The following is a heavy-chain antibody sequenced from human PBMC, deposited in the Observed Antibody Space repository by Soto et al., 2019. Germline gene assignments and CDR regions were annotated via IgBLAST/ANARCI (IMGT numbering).Heavy chain of an antibody. D-gene: IGHD6-19*01. V-gene: IGHV4-59*08. CDR1: GDSISSYY. Sequence: PSETLSLTRPVAGDSISSYYRNRIRQPPGKGLEWIGYIYYSGSTNYNPSLKSRVTISVDTSKNQFSLKLSSVTAADTAVYYCARRGIAVAGDYNYYYYMDVWGKGTTVTVSS. CDR2: IYYSGST. J-gene: IGHJ6*03. CDR3: ARRGIAVAGDYNYYYYMDV.